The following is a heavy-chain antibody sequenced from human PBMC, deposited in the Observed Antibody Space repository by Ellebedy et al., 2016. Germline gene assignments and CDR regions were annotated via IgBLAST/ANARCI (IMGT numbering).Heavy chain of an antibody. V-gene: IGHV4-34*01. CDR2: INHSGYT. D-gene: IGHD6-6*01. CDR3: ARGRLMMRAARRNSYFEDY. CDR1: GESLSGHY. Sequence: SQTLSLTCAVYGESLSGHYWSWIRQSPGKELEWIGEINHSGYTNYNPSLKNRVTISADTSKHQISLKLASVTAADTAMYYCARGRLMMRAARRNSYFEDYWGQGTLVTVST. J-gene: IGHJ4*02.